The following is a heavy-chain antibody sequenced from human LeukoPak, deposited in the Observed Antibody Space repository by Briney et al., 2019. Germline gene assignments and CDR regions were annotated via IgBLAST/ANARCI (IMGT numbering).Heavy chain of an antibody. J-gene: IGHJ4*02. CDR2: IYPGDSDT. Sequence: GESLKISCKGSGYSSTSYWIGWVRQMPGKGLEWMGIIYPGDSDTRYSPSFQGQVTISADKSITTAYLQWSSLKASDTAMYYCARPSGYDCCYFDYWGQGTLVTVSS. D-gene: IGHD5-12*01. CDR3: ARPSGYDCCYFDY. V-gene: IGHV5-51*01. CDR1: GYSSTSYW.